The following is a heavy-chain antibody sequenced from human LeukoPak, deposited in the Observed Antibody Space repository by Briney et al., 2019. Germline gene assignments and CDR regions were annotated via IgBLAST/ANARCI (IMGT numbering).Heavy chain of an antibody. CDR3: ARTTIFGVVIKFDY. CDR1: GGSFSGYY. CDR2: INHSGST. D-gene: IGHD3-3*01. V-gene: IGHV4-34*01. Sequence: SETLSLTCAVYGGSFSGYYWSWIRQPPGKGLEWIGEINHSGSTNYNPSLKSRVTISVDTSKSQFSLKLSSVTAADTAVYYCARTTIFGVVIKFDYWGQGTLVTVSS. J-gene: IGHJ4*02.